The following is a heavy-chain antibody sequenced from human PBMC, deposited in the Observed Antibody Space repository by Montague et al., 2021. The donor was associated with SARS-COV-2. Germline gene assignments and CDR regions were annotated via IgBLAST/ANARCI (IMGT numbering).Heavy chain of an antibody. CDR2: XDWDDDK. CDR3: AREYSSGVYFDY. Sequence: PALVKPTQTLTLTCTFSGFSLSTSGMCVSWIRQPPGKALEWLARXDWDDDKYYSTSLKTRLTISKDTSKHQVVLTMTNMDPVDTATYYCAREYSSGVYFDYWGQGTLVTVSS. CDR1: GFSLSTSGMC. D-gene: IGHD6-19*01. J-gene: IGHJ4*02. V-gene: IGHV2-70*11.